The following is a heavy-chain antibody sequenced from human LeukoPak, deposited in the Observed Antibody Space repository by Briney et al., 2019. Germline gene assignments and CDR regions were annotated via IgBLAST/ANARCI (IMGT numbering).Heavy chain of an antibody. CDR3: VRNSGELGA. J-gene: IGHJ5*02. CDR1: GFTVSNNY. V-gene: IGHV3-53*01. CDR2: IYSAGGT. D-gene: IGHD2-21*01. Sequence: GGSPRLSCAASGFTVSNNYMSCVRRAAGKGLEGVAFIYSAGGTYYAVSLKGRFTISRDNSKNTLHLKMNSLRAEDTALYYCVRNSGELGAWGQGTLVTVSS.